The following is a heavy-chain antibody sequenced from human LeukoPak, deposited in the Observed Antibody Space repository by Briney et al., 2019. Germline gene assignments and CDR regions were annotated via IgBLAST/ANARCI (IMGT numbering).Heavy chain of an antibody. CDR3: ARGGLGYCSGGSCPVPFDY. CDR2: INHSGST. J-gene: IGHJ4*02. Sequence: PSETLSLTCTVSGGSISSYYWSWIRQPPGKGLEWIGEINHSGSTNYNPSLKSRVTISVDTSKNQFSLKLSSVTAADTAVYYCARGGLGYCSGGSCPVPFDYWGQGTLVTVSS. CDR1: GGSISSYY. V-gene: IGHV4-34*01. D-gene: IGHD2-15*01.